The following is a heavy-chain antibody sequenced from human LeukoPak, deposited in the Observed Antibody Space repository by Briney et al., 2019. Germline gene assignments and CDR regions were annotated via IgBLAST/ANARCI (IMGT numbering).Heavy chain of an antibody. Sequence: ASVKVSCKASVYTFTGYYMHCVRQAPGQGREWRGWINPNSGGTNYAQKFQGRVTMTRDTSISTAYMELSRLRSDDTAVYYCERVGKKRGGDCYGYWGQGTLVTVSS. CDR1: VYTFTGYY. V-gene: IGHV1-2*02. D-gene: IGHD2-21*01. J-gene: IGHJ4*02. CDR3: ERVGKKRGGDCYGY. CDR2: INPNSGGT.